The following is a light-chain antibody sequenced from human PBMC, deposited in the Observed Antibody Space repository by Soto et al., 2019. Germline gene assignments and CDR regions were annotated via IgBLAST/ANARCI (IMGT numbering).Light chain of an antibody. CDR2: WAS. Sequence: DIVMTQSPDSLAVSLGERATINCKSSQSVLYSSNNKNYLAWYQQKPGQPPKLLIYWASAREFGVPDRFSGSGSGTDFTLTISSLQAEDGPVYYCQQYSSTHETFGQGTKVEIK. J-gene: IGKJ1*01. CDR1: QSVLYSSNNKNY. CDR3: QQYSSTHET. V-gene: IGKV4-1*01.